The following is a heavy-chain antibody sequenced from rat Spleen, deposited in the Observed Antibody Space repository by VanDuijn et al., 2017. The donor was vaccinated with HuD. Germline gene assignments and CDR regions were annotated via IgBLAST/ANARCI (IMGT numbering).Heavy chain of an antibody. CDR1: GFTFSRYW. CDR2: INPDGTTT. V-gene: IGHV5-58*01. J-gene: IGHJ2*01. CDR3: AVSGYGY. D-gene: IGHD4-3*01. Sequence: EVQLVETGGGLVQPGRSLKLSCVASGFTFSRYWMYWVRQAPGKGLEWVSSINPDGTTTYYVDSVRGRFTISRHNAENTVYLQMNSLRSEDTATYYCAVSGYGYWGQGVMVTVSS.